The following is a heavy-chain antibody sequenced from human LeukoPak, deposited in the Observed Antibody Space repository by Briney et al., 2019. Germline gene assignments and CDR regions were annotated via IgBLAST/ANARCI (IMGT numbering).Heavy chain of an antibody. V-gene: IGHV4-59*08. CDR2: IYYSGST. D-gene: IGHD2-21*02. J-gene: IGHJ1*01. Sequence: SETLSLTCTVSGGSISSYYWSWIRQPPGKGLEWIGYIYYSGSTNYNPSLKSRVTISVDTSKNQFSLKLSSVTAADTAVYYCARLWSPVVTATGQYFQHWGQGTLVTVPS. CDR3: ARLWSPVVTATGQYFQH. CDR1: GGSISSYY.